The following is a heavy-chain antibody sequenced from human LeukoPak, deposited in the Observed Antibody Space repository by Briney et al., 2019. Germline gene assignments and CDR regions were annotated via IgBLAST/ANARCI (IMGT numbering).Heavy chain of an antibody. J-gene: IGHJ4*02. D-gene: IGHD3-22*01. CDR2: IYSGGST. CDR1: GFTFRNAF. CDR3: ACTPDYYDSSGVDY. Sequence: GGSLRLSCAASGFTFRNAFMSWVRQAPGKGLEWVSVIYSGGSTYYADSVKGRFTISRDNSKNTLYLQMNSLRAEDTAVYYCACTPDYYDSSGVDYWGQGTLVTVSS. V-gene: IGHV3-53*01.